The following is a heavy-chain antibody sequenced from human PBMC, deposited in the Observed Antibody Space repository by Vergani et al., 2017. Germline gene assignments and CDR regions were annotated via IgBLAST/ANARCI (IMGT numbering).Heavy chain of an antibody. CDR3: ARDLSGLPWD. V-gene: IGHV3-48*01. Sequence: EVQLVESGGGLVQPGGSLRLSCVVSGFTLSSYSMNWVRQAPGKGLEWIAYLSTSGNIIYYSYSVRGRFTISRDTAKNSVFLHMNSLAAEDTAVYYCARDLSGLPWDWGQGTLVSVSS. CDR1: GFTLSSYS. J-gene: IGHJ4*02. D-gene: IGHD3-10*01. CDR2: LSTSGNII.